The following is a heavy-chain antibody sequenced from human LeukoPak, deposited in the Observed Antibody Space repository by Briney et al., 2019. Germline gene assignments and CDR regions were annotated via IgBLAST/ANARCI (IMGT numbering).Heavy chain of an antibody. Sequence: ASVKVSCKASGYTLTSYGISWVRQAPGQGLEWMGWISAYNGNTNYAQKLQGRVTMTTDTPASTAYMELRSLRSDDTAVYYCARASAAYCGGDCFSNWFDPWGQGTLVTVSS. V-gene: IGHV1-18*01. J-gene: IGHJ5*02. D-gene: IGHD2-21*02. CDR1: GYTLTSYG. CDR2: ISAYNGNT. CDR3: ARASAAYCGGDCFSNWFDP.